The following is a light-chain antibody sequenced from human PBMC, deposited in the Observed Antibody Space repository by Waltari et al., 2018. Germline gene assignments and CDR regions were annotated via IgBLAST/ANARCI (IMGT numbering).Light chain of an antibody. J-gene: IGLJ2*01. Sequence: QSVLTQPPSVSGAPGQRVTISCTGSRSNIGAGYDLHWYQQLPGTAPKLLIYGNSNRPXXXXXXXXGSKSGTSASLAITGLQAEDEADYYCQSYDSSLSGGVFGGGTKLTVL. CDR2: GNS. CDR1: RSNIGAGYD. V-gene: IGLV1-40*01. CDR3: QSYDSSLSGGV.